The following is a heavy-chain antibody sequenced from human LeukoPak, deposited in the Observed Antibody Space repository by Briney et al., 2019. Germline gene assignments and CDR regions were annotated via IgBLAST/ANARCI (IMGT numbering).Heavy chain of an antibody. J-gene: IGHJ4*02. D-gene: IGHD3-10*01. V-gene: IGHV3-33*01. CDR1: GFTFSSYG. Sequence: PGGSLRLSCAASGFTFSSYGMHWVRQAPGKGLEWVAVIWYDGSNKYYADSVKGRFTISRDNSKNTLYLQMNSRRAEDTAVYYCARGYYGSGSYYPDYWGQGTLVTVSS. CDR3: ARGYYGSGSYYPDY. CDR2: IWYDGSNK.